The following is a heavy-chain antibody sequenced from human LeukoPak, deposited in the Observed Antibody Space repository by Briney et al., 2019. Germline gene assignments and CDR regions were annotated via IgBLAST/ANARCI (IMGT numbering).Heavy chain of an antibody. CDR1: GYTLTELS. CDR3: ATVTHYYDSSGYYFHRPIDY. CDR2: FDSEDGET. J-gene: IGHJ4*02. Sequence: ASVKVSCKVSGYTLTELSMHWVRQGPGKGLEWLGGFDSEDGETIYAQKFQGRVTMTEDTSTDTAYMELSSLRSEDTAVYYCATVTHYYDSSGYYFHRPIDYWGQGTLVIVSS. V-gene: IGHV1-24*01. D-gene: IGHD3-22*01.